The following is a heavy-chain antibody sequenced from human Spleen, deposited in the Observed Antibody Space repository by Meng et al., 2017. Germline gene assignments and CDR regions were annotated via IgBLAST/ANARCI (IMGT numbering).Heavy chain of an antibody. CDR1: GYTFTGYY. D-gene: IGHD6-13*01. J-gene: IGHJ4*02. Sequence: ASVKVSCKASGYTFTGYYMHWVRQAPGQGLEWMGWINPNSGGTNYAQKFQGRVIMTRDTSISTAYMELSGLRSDDTAMYYCARDEDISAAGKLFGDYWGQGTLVTVSS. CDR3: ARDEDISAAGKLFGDY. CDR2: INPNSGGT. V-gene: IGHV1-2*02.